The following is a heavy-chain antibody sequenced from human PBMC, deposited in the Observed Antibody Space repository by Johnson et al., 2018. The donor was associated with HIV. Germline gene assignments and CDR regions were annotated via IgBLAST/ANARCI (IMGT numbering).Heavy chain of an antibody. J-gene: IGHJ3*02. V-gene: IGHV3-7*02. CDR1: GFTFNTYW. Sequence: EVQLVESGGGLVKPGGSLRVSCAASGFTFNTYWMTWVRQVPGKGLEWVANIKEDGSEKYYADSVKGRFTISRDNSKNTLYLQMNSLRAEDTAVYYCARSGNRQWLVRGAFDIWGQGTMVTVSS. CDR2: IKEDGSEK. D-gene: IGHD6-19*01. CDR3: ARSGNRQWLVRGAFDI.